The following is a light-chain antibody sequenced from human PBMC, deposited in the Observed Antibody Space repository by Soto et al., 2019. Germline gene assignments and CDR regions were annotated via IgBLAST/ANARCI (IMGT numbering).Light chain of an antibody. V-gene: IGKV3-20*01. Sequence: ETVLTQSPGTVSLSPGERATLSCGTSQSVNNDYLAWYQQKPGQAPRLLIYGVFNRATGIPGRFSGSGSGTDFTLTISGLEPEDSAIDYCQHYDGSPRTFGQGTKLEIK. CDR1: QSVNNDY. CDR3: QHYDGSPRT. CDR2: GVF. J-gene: IGKJ2*01.